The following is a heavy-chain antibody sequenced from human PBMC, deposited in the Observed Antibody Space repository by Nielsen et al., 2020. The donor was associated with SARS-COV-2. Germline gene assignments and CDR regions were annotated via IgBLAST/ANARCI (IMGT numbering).Heavy chain of an antibody. CDR1: GGSFSGYY. V-gene: IGHV4-34*01. D-gene: IGHD3-10*01. CDR3: ARVAGDGSGSYHFDY. Sequence: SETLSLTCAVYGGSFSGYYWSWIRQPPGKGLEWIGEINHSGSTNYNPSLKSRVTISVDTSKNQFSLKLSSVTAADTAVYYCARVAGDGSGSYHFDYWGQGTLVTVSS. CDR2: INHSGST. J-gene: IGHJ4*02.